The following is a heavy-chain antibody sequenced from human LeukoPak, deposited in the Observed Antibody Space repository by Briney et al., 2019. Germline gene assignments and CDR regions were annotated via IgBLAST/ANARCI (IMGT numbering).Heavy chain of an antibody. J-gene: IGHJ6*02. D-gene: IGHD1-26*01. CDR2: ISSSSSYI. CDR3: AKVGELPDYYYGMDV. CDR1: GFTFSSYA. Sequence: PGGSLRLSCAASGFTFSSYAMTWVRQAPGKGLEWVSSISSSSSYIYYADSVKGRFTISRDNAKNSLYLQMNSLRAEDTAVYYCAKVGELPDYYYGMDVWGQGTTVTVSS. V-gene: IGHV3-21*04.